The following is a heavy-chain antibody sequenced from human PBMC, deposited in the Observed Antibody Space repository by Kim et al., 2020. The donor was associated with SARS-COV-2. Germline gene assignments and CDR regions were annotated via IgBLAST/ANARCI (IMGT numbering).Heavy chain of an antibody. J-gene: IGHJ2*01. V-gene: IGHV3-21*01. CDR3: ARDLTLPDMVRGVIMRGWYFDL. D-gene: IGHD3-10*01. CDR2: ISSSSSYI. CDR1: GFTFSSYS. Sequence: GGSLRLSCAASGFTFSSYSMNWVRQAPGKGLEWVSSISSSSSYIYYADSVKGRFTISRDNAKNSLYLQMNSLRAEDTAVYYCARDLTLPDMVRGVIMRGWYFDLWGRGTLVTVSS.